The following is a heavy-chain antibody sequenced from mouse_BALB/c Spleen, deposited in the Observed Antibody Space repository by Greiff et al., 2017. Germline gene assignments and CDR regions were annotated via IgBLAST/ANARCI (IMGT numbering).Heavy chain of an antibody. J-gene: IGHJ2*01. CDR2: IYWDDDK. Sequence: QVTLKESGPGILQPSQTLSLTCSFSGFSLSTSGMGVSWIRQPSGKGLEWLAHIYWDDDKRYNPSLKSRLTISKDTSSNQVFLKITSVDTADTATYYCARKGWDYFDYWGQGTTLTVSS. D-gene: IGHD3-3*01. CDR3: ARKGWDYFDY. CDR1: GFSLSTSGMG. V-gene: IGHV8-12*01.